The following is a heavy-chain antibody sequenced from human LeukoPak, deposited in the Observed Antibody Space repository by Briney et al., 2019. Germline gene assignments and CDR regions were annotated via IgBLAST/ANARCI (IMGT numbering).Heavy chain of an antibody. CDR3: ATVGDPYYYDSSGYYSL. V-gene: IGHV1-24*01. Sequence: ASVKVSCKVSGYTLTELSMHWVRQAPGKGLEWMGGFDPEDGETIHAQKFQGRVTMTEDTPTDTAYMELSSLRSEDTAVYYCATVGDPYYYDSSGYYSLWGQGTLVTVSS. CDR1: GYTLTELS. CDR2: FDPEDGET. D-gene: IGHD3-22*01. J-gene: IGHJ4*02.